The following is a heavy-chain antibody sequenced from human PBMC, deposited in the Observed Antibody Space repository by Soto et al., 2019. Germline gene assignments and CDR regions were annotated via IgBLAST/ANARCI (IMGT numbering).Heavy chain of an antibody. CDR1: GGSIRTYY. V-gene: IGHV4-59*01. CDR3: ARDGAEGSWSTPAGGVDV. Sequence: QVQLQESGPGRVKPSETLSLNCSVSGGSIRTYYWNWIRQPPGGGLEWIAYIHDSGVTNYSPSLRGRGSIAIARFNNDSSLRVSSVPGTATAVDYCARDGAEGSWSTPAGGVDVWGPGTTVTVSS. D-gene: IGHD1-26*01. J-gene: IGHJ6*02. CDR2: IHDSGVT.